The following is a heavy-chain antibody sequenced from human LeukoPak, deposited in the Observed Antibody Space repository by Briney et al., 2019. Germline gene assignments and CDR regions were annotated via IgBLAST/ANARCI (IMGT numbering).Heavy chain of an antibody. Sequence: PGGSLRLSCAASGFTFSSYGMHWVRQAPGKGLEWVAVISYDGSNKYYADSVKGRFTISRDNSKNTLYLQMNSLRAEDTAVYYCARVDYYDSSGYYDDAFDIWGQGTMVTVSS. J-gene: IGHJ3*02. CDR1: GFTFSSYG. D-gene: IGHD3-22*01. CDR2: ISYDGSNK. V-gene: IGHV3-30*03. CDR3: ARVDYYDSSGYYDDAFDI.